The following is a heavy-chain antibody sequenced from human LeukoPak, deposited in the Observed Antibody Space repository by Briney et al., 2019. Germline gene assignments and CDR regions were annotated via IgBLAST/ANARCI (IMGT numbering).Heavy chain of an antibody. CDR3: ARDKMTGDSYFDY. J-gene: IGHJ4*02. Sequence: PGGSLRLSCAASGFTFSSYWMSWVRQAPGKGLEWVAHIKQDGSEKNYVDSVKGRFTISRDNAKNSLLLQMVGLRAEDTAVYYCARDKMTGDSYFDYWGQGTLVTVSS. V-gene: IGHV3-7*01. D-gene: IGHD7-27*01. CDR1: GFTFSSYW. CDR2: IKQDGSEK.